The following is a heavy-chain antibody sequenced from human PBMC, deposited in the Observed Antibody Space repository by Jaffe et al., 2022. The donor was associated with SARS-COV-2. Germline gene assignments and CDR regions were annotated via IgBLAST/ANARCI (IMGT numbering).Heavy chain of an antibody. Sequence: QVQLVESGGGVVQPGRSLRLSCAASGFTFSTYGIHWVRQAPGKGLEWVALIWHDGSIKYYADSVKGRFTISRDNSKNTLYLQMNSLRAEDTAVYYCARAVGPYDYWGQGTLVTVSS. J-gene: IGHJ4*02. CDR2: IWHDGSIK. D-gene: IGHD2-2*01. CDR1: GFTFSTYG. V-gene: IGHV3-33*01. CDR3: ARAVGPYDY.